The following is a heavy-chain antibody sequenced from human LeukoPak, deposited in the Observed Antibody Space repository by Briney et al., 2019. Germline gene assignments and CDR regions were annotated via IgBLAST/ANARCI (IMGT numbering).Heavy chain of an antibody. CDR1: GYTFTGYY. CDR3: ARAAAGTGFDAFDI. V-gene: IGHV1-2*02. J-gene: IGHJ3*02. Sequence: ASVKVSCKASGYTFTGYYMHWVRQAPGQGLEWMGWINPNSGGTNYAQKFQGRVTMTRDTSISTAYMELSRLRSDDTAVYYCARAAAGTGFDAFDIWGQGTMVTVSS. CDR2: INPNSGGT. D-gene: IGHD6-13*01.